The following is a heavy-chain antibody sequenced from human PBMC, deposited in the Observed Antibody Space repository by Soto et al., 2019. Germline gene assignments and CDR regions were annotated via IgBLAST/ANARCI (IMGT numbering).Heavy chain of an antibody. CDR3: ARALYYYYYYLDV. J-gene: IGHJ6*03. Sequence: GKGLEWIGYIYYSGSTNYNPSLKSRVTISVDTPKNQFSLKLSSVTAADTAVYYCARALYYYYYYLDVWGKATMLTVSS. CDR2: IYYSGST. V-gene: IGHV4-59*12.